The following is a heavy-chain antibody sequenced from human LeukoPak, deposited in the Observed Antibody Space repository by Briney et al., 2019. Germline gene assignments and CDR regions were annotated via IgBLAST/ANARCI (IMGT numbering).Heavy chain of an antibody. CDR3: AHRRPANYFDY. CDR1: GFSLSTTGVG. Sequence: SGPTLVEPTQTLTLTCTFSGFSLSTTGVGVGWIRQPPGKALEWLALIYWSDDKRYSPSLKSRLTITKDTSKNQVVLTMTNMDPVDTATYYCAHRRPANYFDYWGQGTLVTVSS. CDR2: IYWSDDK. V-gene: IGHV2-5*01. J-gene: IGHJ4*02.